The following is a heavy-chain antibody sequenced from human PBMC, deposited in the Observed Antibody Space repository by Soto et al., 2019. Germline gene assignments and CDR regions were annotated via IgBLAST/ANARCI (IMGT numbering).Heavy chain of an antibody. Sequence: QVQLVQSGAEVKKPGASVKVSCKASGYTFTSYDIHWVRQATGQGLEWMGWMNPNSGNTGYAQKFQGRVTMTRNTSISTAYMELSSLRSEDTAVYYCARGVVVVPAAMWYYYYYYMDVWGKGTPVTVSS. J-gene: IGHJ6*03. CDR1: GYTFTSYD. CDR3: ARGVVVVPAAMWYYYYYYMDV. V-gene: IGHV1-8*01. D-gene: IGHD2-2*01. CDR2: MNPNSGNT.